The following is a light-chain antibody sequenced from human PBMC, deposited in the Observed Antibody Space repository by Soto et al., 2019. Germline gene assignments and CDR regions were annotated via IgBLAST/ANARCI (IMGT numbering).Light chain of an antibody. J-gene: IGKJ4*02. Sequence: DVQMTQSPSSLSASVGVRVTITCRAIQGINNYLAWDQQKPGKGPNLLIYAASTLQSGVPSRFSGSGSGTDVTVTISSLQPEDVATYYCQKFNFDPTFDGGIKVEI. CDR1: QGINNY. V-gene: IGKV1-27*01. CDR2: AAS. CDR3: QKFNFDPT.